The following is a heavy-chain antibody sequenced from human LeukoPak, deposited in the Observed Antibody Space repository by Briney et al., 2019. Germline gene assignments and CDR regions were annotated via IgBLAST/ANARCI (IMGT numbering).Heavy chain of an antibody. D-gene: IGHD1-1*01. CDR2: MNPNSGNT. J-gene: IGHJ3*02. V-gene: IGHV1-8*01. Sequence: ASVKVSCKASGYTFTSYDINWVRQATGQGLEWMGWMNPNSGNTGYAQKFQGRVTMTRNTSISTAYMELSSLRSEDTAVYYCARDLLQTTSQNDAFDIWGQGTMVTVSS. CDR1: GYTFTSYD. CDR3: ARDLLQTTSQNDAFDI.